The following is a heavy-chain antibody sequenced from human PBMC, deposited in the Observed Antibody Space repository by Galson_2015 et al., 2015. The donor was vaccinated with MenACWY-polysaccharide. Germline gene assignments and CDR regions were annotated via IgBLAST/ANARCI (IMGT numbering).Heavy chain of an antibody. V-gene: IGHV3-48*02. CDR3: ARYGAYSSTWHEAFDI. D-gene: IGHD2-2*01. J-gene: IGHJ3*02. Sequence: SLRLSCAASGFTFSNYNMNWVRQAPGKGLEWVSYISSSSASIYYADSVKGRFTISRDNAKNSLYLQMNSLRDEDTSVYYCARYGAYSSTWHEAFDIWGQGTMVTVSS. CDR1: GFTFSNYN. CDR2: ISSSSASI.